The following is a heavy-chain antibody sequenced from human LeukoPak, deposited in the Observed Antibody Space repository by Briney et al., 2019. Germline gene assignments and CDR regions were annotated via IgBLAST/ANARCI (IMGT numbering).Heavy chain of an antibody. J-gene: IGHJ6*02. CDR1: GYTFTSYA. D-gene: IGHD3-16*01. Sequence: ASVKVSCKASGYTFTSYAMHWVRQAPGQRLEWMGWINAGNGNTKYSQKFQGRVTITRDTSASTAYMELSSLRSEDTAVYYCARDLAYYYYYYGMDVWGQGTTVTVSS. CDR3: ARDLAYYYYYYGMDV. CDR2: INAGNGNT. V-gene: IGHV1-3*01.